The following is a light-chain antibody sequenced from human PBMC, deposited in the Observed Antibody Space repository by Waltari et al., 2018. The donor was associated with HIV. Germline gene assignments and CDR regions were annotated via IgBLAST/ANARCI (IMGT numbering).Light chain of an antibody. CDR1: QSFGSY. J-gene: IGKJ1*01. CDR2: DAS. CDR3: QQRSDWPPT. V-gene: IGKV3-11*01. Sequence: GERATRSCRLSQSFGSYLGWYQQKPGQAPRLLIYDASNRATVIPARCSGSGSGTDFTLTISSLEPEDFAVYYCQQRSDWPPTFGQGTKVEIK.